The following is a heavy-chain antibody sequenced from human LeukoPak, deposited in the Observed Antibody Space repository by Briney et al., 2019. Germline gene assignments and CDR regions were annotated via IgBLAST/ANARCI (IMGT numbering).Heavy chain of an antibody. CDR3: ANEAHRHLDLHN. J-gene: IGHJ4*02. V-gene: IGHV3-23*01. CDR1: GFTLRHFA. Sequence: GGSLRLSCAASGFTLRHFAMNWVRQAPGKGLEWVSSIASDGDTFYADAVKGRFTISRDISENTLHLQMNSLRADDTALYFCANEAHRHLDLHNWGQGTLDTVSA. CDR2: IASDGDT.